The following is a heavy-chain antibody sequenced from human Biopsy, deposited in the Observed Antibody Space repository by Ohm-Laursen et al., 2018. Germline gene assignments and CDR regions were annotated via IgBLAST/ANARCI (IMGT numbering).Heavy chain of an antibody. CDR1: GYTFTSYD. V-gene: IGHV1-8*01. CDR3: GRAVRNQLLTDP. CDR2: LNPVSGNS. J-gene: IGHJ5*02. Sequence: PSVKASCKVSGYTFTSYDITWVRQASGQGPEWIGWLNPVSGNSNFGQKFRGRATVTSDTSISTAYMELSGLTSDDTATYYCGRAVRNQLLTDPWGQGTLVTVTS. D-gene: IGHD1-7*01.